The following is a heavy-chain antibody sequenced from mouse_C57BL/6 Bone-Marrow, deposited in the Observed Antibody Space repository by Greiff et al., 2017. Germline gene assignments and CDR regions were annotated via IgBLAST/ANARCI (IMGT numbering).Heavy chain of an antibody. D-gene: IGHD1-1*01. J-gene: IGHJ1*03. CDR3: AREEITTVGSSWYFDV. CDR2: IYPGDGDT. V-gene: IGHV1-82*01. CDR1: GYAFSSSW. Sequence: VQLQQSGPELVKPGASVKISCKASGYAFSSSWMNWVKQRPGKGLEWIGRIYPGDGDTNYNGKFKGKATLTADKSSSTAYMQLSSLTSEDSAVYFCAREEITTVGSSWYFDVWGTGTTVTVSS.